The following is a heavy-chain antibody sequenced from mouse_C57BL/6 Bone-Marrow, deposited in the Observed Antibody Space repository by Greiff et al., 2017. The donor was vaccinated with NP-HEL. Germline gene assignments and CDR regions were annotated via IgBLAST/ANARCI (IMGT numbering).Heavy chain of an antibody. CDR1: GYTFTSYW. V-gene: IGHV1-64*01. J-gene: IGHJ1*03. Sequence: VQLQQSGAELVKPGASVKLSCKASGYTFTSYWMHWVKQRPGQGLEWIGMIHPNSGSTNYNEKFKSKATLTVDKSSSTAYMQLSSLTSEDSAVYYCARGATREYFDVWGTGTTVTVSS. CDR2: IHPNSGST. CDR3: ARGATREYFDV. D-gene: IGHD4-1*02.